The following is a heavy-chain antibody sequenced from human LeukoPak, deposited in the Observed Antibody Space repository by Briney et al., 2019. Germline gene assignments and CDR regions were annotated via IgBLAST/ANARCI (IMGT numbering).Heavy chain of an antibody. CDR3: AKEVGTMVRGTPDAFDI. D-gene: IGHD3-10*01. J-gene: IGHJ3*02. V-gene: IGHV3-30*18. CDR1: GFTFSSYG. Sequence: GGSLRLSCAASGFTFSSYGMPWVRQAPGKGLEWVAVISYDGSNKYYADSVKGRFTISRDNSKNTLYLQMNSLRAEDTAVYYCAKEVGTMVRGTPDAFDIWGQGTMVTVSS. CDR2: ISYDGSNK.